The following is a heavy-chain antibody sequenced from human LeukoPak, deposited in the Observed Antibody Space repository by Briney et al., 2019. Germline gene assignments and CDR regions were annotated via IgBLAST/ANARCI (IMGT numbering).Heavy chain of an antibody. Sequence: SETLSLTCAVYGGSFSGYYWSWIRQPPGKGLEWIGEINHSGSTIYNPSLKSRVTISVDTSKNQFSLKLSSVTAADTAVYYCARRKIAAAGKRSNWFDSWGQGTLVTVSS. CDR1: GGSFSGYY. CDR2: INHSGST. D-gene: IGHD6-13*01. CDR3: ARRKIAAAGKRSNWFDS. J-gene: IGHJ5*01. V-gene: IGHV4-34*01.